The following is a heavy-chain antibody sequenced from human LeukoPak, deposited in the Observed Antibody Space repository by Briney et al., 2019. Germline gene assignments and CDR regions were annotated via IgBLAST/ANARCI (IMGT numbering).Heavy chain of an antibody. CDR2: IYYSGST. CDR3: ARFLSYGPFDY. D-gene: IGHD5-18*01. V-gene: IGHV4-39*01. Sequence: PSETLSLTCTVSGGSISSSSYYWGWIRQPPGKGLEWIGSIYYSGSTYYNPSLKSRVTISVDTSKNQFSLKLSSVTAADTAVYYCARFLSYGPFDYWGQGTLVTVSS. CDR1: GGSISSSSYY. J-gene: IGHJ4*02.